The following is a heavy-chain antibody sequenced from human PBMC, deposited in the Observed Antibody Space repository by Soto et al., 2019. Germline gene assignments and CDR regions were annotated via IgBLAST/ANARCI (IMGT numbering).Heavy chain of an antibody. J-gene: IGHJ4*02. D-gene: IGHD3-10*01. V-gene: IGHV3-48*03. CDR1: GFTFNDFE. Sequence: EVQLLESGGGLVQPGGSLRLSCGVSGFTFNDFEMNWVRQAPGKGPEWLAYIDGSGATKKYADSVRGRFTISRDNPNNTLFLQLSSMSAADTAIYYCARGFGRFNYGGQGTLVS. CDR2: IDGSGATK. CDR3: ARGFGRFNY.